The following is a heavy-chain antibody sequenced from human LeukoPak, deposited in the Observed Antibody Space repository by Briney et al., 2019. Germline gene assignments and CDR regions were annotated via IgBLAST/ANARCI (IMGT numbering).Heavy chain of an antibody. D-gene: IGHD7-27*01. Sequence: GGSLRLSCAASGFTFSSYWMTWVRQAPGKGLEWVANIKEDGSETYYVDSVKGRFTIPRDNAKNSLYLQMNSLGAEDTAVHYCARPGVWPVDYWGQGTLVTVSS. J-gene: IGHJ4*02. V-gene: IGHV3-7*01. CDR2: IKEDGSET. CDR1: GFTFSSYW. CDR3: ARPGVWPVDY.